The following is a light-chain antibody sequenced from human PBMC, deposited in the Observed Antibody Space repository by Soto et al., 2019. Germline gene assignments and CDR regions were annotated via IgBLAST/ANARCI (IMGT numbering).Light chain of an antibody. V-gene: IGKV1-33*01. CDR1: QGITNY. CDR2: GAS. CDR3: QQYDSVFT. J-gene: IGKJ5*01. Sequence: DIRITQSPSSLSASVGDRVTTTCQASQGITNYLNWYQQKPGKAPKLLIYGASNLETGVPSRFSGSGSGTDFTFTISSLQAEDIATYFCQQYDSVFTFGQGTRLEI.